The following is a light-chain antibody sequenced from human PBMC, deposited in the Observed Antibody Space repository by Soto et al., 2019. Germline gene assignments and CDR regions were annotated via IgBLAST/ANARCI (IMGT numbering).Light chain of an antibody. J-gene: IGLJ2*01. CDR2: SDT. Sequence: SYELTQPPSVSVAPGKTASISCGGTNIGSKGVHWYQQKPGQAPVLVIYSDTDLPPVIPARFSGSNSANLATLTISRVEAGDEADYYCQVWDSGSAHVVFGGGTELTV. CDR3: QVWDSGSAHVV. V-gene: IGLV3-21*04. CDR1: NIGSKG.